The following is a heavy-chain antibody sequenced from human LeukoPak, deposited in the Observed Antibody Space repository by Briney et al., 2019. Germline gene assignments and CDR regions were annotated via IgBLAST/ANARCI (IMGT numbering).Heavy chain of an antibody. CDR2: INHSGST. D-gene: IGHD1-26*01. CDR1: GGSISSYY. Sequence: SETLSLTCTVSGGSISSYYWSWIRQPPGKGLEWIGEINHSGSTNYNPSLKSRVTISVDTSKNQFSLKLSSVTAADTAVYYCARWEGGSYYDFDYRGQGTLVTVSS. V-gene: IGHV4-34*01. CDR3: ARWEGGSYYDFDY. J-gene: IGHJ4*02.